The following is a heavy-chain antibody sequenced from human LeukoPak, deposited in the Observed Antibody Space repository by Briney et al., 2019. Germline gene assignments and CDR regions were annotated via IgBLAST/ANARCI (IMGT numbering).Heavy chain of an antibody. J-gene: IGHJ3*02. CDR1: GFTFETYE. D-gene: IGHD3-16*01. Sequence: GGSLRLSCAASGFTFETYEMNWVRQAPGKGLEWISYIAGGGDTIYYADSVKGRFTISRDNAKNTLYLQMNSLRAEDTAVYSCARDYDYVWGSYQNAFDIWGQGTMVTVSS. CDR2: IAGGGDTI. V-gene: IGHV3-48*03. CDR3: ARDYDYVWGSYQNAFDI.